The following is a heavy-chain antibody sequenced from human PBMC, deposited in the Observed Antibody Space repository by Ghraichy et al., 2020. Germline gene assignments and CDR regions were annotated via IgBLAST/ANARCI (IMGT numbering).Heavy chain of an antibody. D-gene: IGHD2-2*01. V-gene: IGHV3-30-3*01. CDR3: ARGGTTYPDY. CDR1: GFIFSSYA. CDR2: ISYDGSTK. Sequence: GGSLRLSCAASGFIFSSYALHWVRQAPGKGLEWVTIISYDGSTKYYADSVKGRFSISRDNSKNMLYLQMNSLRAEDTAVYYCARGGTTYPDYWGQGTLVTVSS. J-gene: IGHJ4*02.